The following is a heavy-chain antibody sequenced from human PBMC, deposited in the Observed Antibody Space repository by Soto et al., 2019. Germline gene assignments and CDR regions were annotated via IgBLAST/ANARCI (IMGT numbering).Heavy chain of an antibody. Sequence: ESGGGVVQPGRSLRLSCAASGFTFSSFGIHWVRQAPGKGLEWVAVISYDGSHKYYADSVKGRFTISRDNSRNTLFLQMNSLRAEDTAVYYCAKDGGRWVLTNTHDACDFWGQGTMVTVSS. J-gene: IGHJ3*01. CDR1: GFTFSSFG. D-gene: IGHD2-21*02. CDR2: ISYDGSHK. CDR3: AKDGGRWVLTNTHDACDF. V-gene: IGHV3-30*18.